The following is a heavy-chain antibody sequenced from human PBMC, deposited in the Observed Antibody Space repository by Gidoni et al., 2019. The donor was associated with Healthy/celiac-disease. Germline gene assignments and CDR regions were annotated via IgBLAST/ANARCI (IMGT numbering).Heavy chain of an antibody. CDR2: IWYDGSNT. D-gene: IGHD2-2*01. CDR1: GCTFSSYG. Sequence: QVQLVESGGGVVKPGRSLRLSCAASGCTFSSYGMHGVSPAPGRGLEWVAVIWYDGSNTYYADSVQGRFPISRDNSKNTLYLQMNSLRAEDTAVYYCARELKKPQRYCSSTSCYSGMDVWGQGTTVTVSS. J-gene: IGHJ6*02. V-gene: IGHV3-33*01. CDR3: ARELKKPQRYCSSTSCYSGMDV.